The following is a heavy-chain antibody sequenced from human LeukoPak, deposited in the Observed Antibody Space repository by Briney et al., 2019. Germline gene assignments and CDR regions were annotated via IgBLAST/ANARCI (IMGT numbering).Heavy chain of an antibody. CDR3: ARDSGGGGLYETSGYYYFDY. D-gene: IGHD3-22*01. CDR2: IYHSGNT. V-gene: IGHV4-38-2*02. Sequence: SETLSLTCSVSGYSISSGYYWGWIRQAPDKGLERIGTIYHSGNTHFNPSLRSRVTISVDTPKNQFSLKMNSVTAADSATYYCARDSGGGGLYETSGYYYFDYWGQGSLVTVSS. CDR1: GYSISSGYY. J-gene: IGHJ4*02.